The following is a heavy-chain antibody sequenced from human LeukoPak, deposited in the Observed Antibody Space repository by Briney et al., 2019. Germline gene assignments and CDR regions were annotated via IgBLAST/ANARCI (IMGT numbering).Heavy chain of an antibody. V-gene: IGHV1-46*01. CDR3: ARDLGVVVVAARPGYAFDI. CDR1: GYTFTGYY. Sequence: ASVKVSCKASGYTFTGYYMHWVRQAPGQGLEWMGIINPSGGSTSYAQKFQGRVTMTRDMSTSTVYMELSSLRSEDTAVYYCARDLGVVVVAARPGYAFDIWGQGTMVTVSS. J-gene: IGHJ3*02. D-gene: IGHD2-15*01. CDR2: INPSGGST.